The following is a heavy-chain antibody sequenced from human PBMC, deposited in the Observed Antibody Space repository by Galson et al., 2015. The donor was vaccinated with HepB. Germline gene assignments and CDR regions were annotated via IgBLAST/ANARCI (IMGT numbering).Heavy chain of an antibody. V-gene: IGHV5-10-1*01. CDR2: IDPSDSYT. Sequence: QSGAEVKKPGESLRISCKGSGYRFTSYWISWVRQMPGKGLEWMGRIDPSDSYTNYSPSFQGHVTISADKSISTAYLQWSSLKASDTAMYYCARLQYYYDNNGYQNWYFDLWGRGTLVTVSS. D-gene: IGHD3-22*01. J-gene: IGHJ2*01. CDR1: GYRFTSYW. CDR3: ARLQYYYDNNGYQNWYFDL.